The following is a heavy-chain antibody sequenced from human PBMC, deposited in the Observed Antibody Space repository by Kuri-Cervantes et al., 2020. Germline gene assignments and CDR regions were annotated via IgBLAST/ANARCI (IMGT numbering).Heavy chain of an antibody. J-gene: IGHJ2*01. CDR3: AKDPQPEYCSGGSGYFSSAYFDL. D-gene: IGHD2-15*01. CDR2: ISYDGSNK. Sequence: GGSLRLSCAASGFTFSSYGMHWVRQAPGKGLEWVAVISYDGSNKYYADSVKGRFTISRDNSKNTLYLQMNSLRAEDTAVYYCAKDPQPEYCSGGSGYFSSAYFDLWGRGTLVTVSS. V-gene: IGHV3-30*18. CDR1: GFTFSSYG.